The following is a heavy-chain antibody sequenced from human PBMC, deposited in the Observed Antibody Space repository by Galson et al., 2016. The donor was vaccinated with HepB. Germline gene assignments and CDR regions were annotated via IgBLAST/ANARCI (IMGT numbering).Heavy chain of an antibody. V-gene: IGHV1-46*01. J-gene: IGHJ5*02. D-gene: IGHD1-14*01. CDR2: INRGGPGT. CDR1: GFTFRNYN. CDR3: ARGGTPPEFDP. Sequence: VKVSCKASGFTFRNYNMHWVRQAPGQGLEWMGIINRGGPGTIYAQKFRDRLTMTSDTSTSTAYMELSRLRSDDTAVYYCARGGTPPEFDPWGQGTLVTVSS.